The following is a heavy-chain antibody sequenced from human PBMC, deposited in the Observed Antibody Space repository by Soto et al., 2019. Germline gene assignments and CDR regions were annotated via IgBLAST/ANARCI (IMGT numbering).Heavy chain of an antibody. CDR3: GTGVVGAADY. Sequence: EVQLVESGGGLVQPGGSLRLSCAASGFTFSDHYMDWVRQAPGKGLQWVGRTRNKADSYTTEYAASVKGRFTISRDDSKNSLYVQMNSLKTADTAVYYCGTGVVGAADYGGQGTLVTVAS. CDR2: TRNKADSYTT. V-gene: IGHV3-72*01. D-gene: IGHD1-26*01. J-gene: IGHJ4*02. CDR1: GFTFSDHY.